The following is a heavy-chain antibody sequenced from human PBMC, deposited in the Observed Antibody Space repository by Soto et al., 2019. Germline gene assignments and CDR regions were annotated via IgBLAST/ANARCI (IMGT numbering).Heavy chain of an antibody. V-gene: IGHV2-70*11. Sequence: TLSLTLTCTFSGFSLSSSGMCVSWIRQPPGKALEWLARIDWDDDKYYSTSLRTRLTISKDTSKSQVVLTMTNMDPVDTATYYCTRMTYSSGPGPFDHWGQGTLVTVSS. CDR1: GFSLSSSGMC. CDR2: IDWDDDK. D-gene: IGHD6-19*01. CDR3: TRMTYSSGPGPFDH. J-gene: IGHJ4*02.